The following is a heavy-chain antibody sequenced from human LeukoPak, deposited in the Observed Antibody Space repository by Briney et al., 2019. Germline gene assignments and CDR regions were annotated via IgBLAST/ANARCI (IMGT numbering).Heavy chain of an antibody. CDR2: IYHSGST. D-gene: IGHD6-6*01. CDR1: GGSISSGGYS. CDR3: ARTSIAARRANVFDI. V-gene: IGHV4-30-2*01. J-gene: IGHJ3*02. Sequence: PSQTLSLTCAVFGGSISSGGYSWSWIRQPPGKGLEWIGYIYHSGSTYYNPSLKSRVTISVDRSKNQFSLKLSSVTAADTAVYYCARTSIAARRANVFDIGGQGKMVTVSS.